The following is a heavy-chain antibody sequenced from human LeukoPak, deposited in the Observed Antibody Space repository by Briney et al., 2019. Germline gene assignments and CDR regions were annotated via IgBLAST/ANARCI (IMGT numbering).Heavy chain of an antibody. CDR2: INSDGSST. J-gene: IGHJ6*02. CDR1: GFTFSSYW. V-gene: IGHV3-74*01. D-gene: IGHD3-3*01. Sequence: HPGGSLRLSCAASGFTFSSYWMHWVRQAPGKGLVWVSRINSDGSSTSYADSVKGRFTISRDNAKNTLYLQMNSLRAEDTAVYYCARSNTIFGVVIGVDYYGMDVWGQGTTVTVSS. CDR3: ARSNTIFGVVIGVDYYGMDV.